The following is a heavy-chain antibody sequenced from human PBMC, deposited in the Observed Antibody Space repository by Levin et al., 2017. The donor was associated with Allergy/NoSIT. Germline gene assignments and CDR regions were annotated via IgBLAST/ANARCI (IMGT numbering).Heavy chain of an antibody. CDR1: GFSFGEFA. D-gene: IGHD1-14*01. J-gene: IGHJ3*01. CDR2: ITGTGGNT. CDR3: AKKQGGTTGFSFDV. Sequence: LSLTCAASGFSFGEFAMAWVRQAPGKGLEWVSIITGTGGNTYYGDSVRGRFTVSRDNSKNTLYLELNSLRAEDTAIYYCAKKQGGTTGFSFDVWGQGTMVTVSS. V-gene: IGHV3-23*01.